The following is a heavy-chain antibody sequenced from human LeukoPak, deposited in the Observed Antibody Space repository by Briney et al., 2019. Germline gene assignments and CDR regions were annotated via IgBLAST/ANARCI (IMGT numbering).Heavy chain of an antibody. V-gene: IGHV3-23*01. CDR2: ISGSGGTT. CDR1: GFTFTSYA. CDR3: AKSYCGGDCYRSRFDY. D-gene: IGHD2-21*02. J-gene: IGHJ4*02. Sequence: GGSLRLSCAVSGFTFTSYAMSWVRQAPGKGLEWVSTISGSGGTTYYADSVKGRFTISRDNSKNTLYLLMNSLRAEDTALYYCAKSYCGGDCYRSRFDYWGQGTLVTVSS.